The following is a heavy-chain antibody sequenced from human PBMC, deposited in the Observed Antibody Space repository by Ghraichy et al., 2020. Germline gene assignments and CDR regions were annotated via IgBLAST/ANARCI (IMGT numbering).Heavy chain of an antibody. CDR2: IKQDVSEK. D-gene: IGHD5-12*01. Sequence: LSLTCAASGFTFSSYWMSWVRQAPGKGLEWVANIKQDVSEKYYVDSVKGRFTISRDNAKNSLYLQMNSLRAEDTAVYYCARDPGYSGYDYYYYYYGMDVWGQGTTVTVSS. V-gene: IGHV3-7*01. CDR1: GFTFSSYW. J-gene: IGHJ6*02. CDR3: ARDPGYSGYDYYYYYYGMDV.